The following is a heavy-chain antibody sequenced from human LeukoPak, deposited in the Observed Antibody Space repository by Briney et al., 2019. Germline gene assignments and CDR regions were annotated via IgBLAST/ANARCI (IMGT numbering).Heavy chain of an antibody. V-gene: IGHV4-34*01. J-gene: IGHJ4*02. Sequence: SETLSLTCAVYGGSFGDYYWNCIRQPPGKGLEWIGEINHSGSTNYNPSLKSRVTISVDTSKNQFSLKLSSVTAADTAVYYCASAPRIFGVALDYWGQGTLVTVSS. CDR3: ASAPRIFGVALDY. CDR2: INHSGST. D-gene: IGHD3-3*02. CDR1: GGSFGDYY.